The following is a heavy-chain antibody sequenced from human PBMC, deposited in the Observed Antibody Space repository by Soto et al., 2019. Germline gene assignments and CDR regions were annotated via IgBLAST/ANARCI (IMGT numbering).Heavy chain of an antibody. Sequence: SETLSLTCTVSGGSVSSGSYYWSWIRQPPGKGLEWIGYIYYSGSTNYNPSLKSRVTISVDTSKNQFSLKLSSVTAADTAVYYCARVVISGSYLAYWGQGTLVTVSS. V-gene: IGHV4-61*01. CDR3: ARVVISGSYLAY. CDR2: IYYSGST. D-gene: IGHD1-26*01. J-gene: IGHJ4*02. CDR1: GGSVSSGSYY.